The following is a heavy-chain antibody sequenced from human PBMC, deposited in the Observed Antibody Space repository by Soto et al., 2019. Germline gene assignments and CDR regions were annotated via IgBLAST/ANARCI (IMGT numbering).Heavy chain of an antibody. J-gene: IGHJ6*02. CDR2: IGTSGKTI. CDR1: GFTFSSYE. CDR3: ARDPAIYSGKFDYGLDV. V-gene: IGHV3-48*03. D-gene: IGHD4-4*01. Sequence: PGGSLRLSCAVSGFTFSSYEMNWFRQAPGKGLEWVSYIGTSGKTIYYADSVRGRFTISRDNAKNSLYLQMNSLRAEDTAVYFCARDPAIYSGKFDYGLDVWGRGXTVTVSS.